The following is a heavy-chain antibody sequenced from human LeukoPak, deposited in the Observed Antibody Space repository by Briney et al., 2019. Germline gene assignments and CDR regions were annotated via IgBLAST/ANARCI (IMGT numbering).Heavy chain of an antibody. V-gene: IGHV1-69*05. CDR1: GGTFSSYA. CDR3: ARRIVGATGYYFDC. CDR2: SIPIFGTA. J-gene: IGHJ4*02. Sequence: SVKISCKXSGGTFSSYAISWVRQAPGQGLEWMGGSIPIFGTANYSQKFQGRVTITTDESTSTAYMELSSLRSEDTAVYYCARRIVGATGYYFDCWGQGTLVTVSS. D-gene: IGHD1-26*01.